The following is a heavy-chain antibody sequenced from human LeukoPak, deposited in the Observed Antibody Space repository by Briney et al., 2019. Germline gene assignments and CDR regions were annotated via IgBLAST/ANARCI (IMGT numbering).Heavy chain of an antibody. D-gene: IGHD6-19*01. CDR3: AKDLAGTH. J-gene: IGHJ4*02. Sequence: GGSLRLSCVASGFTFSSYYMHWVRQVPGKGLEWVSAISGSGGSTYYADSVKGRFTISRDNSKNTLYLQMNSLRAEDTAVYYCAKDLAGTHWGQGTLVTVSS. CDR2: ISGSGGST. CDR1: GFTFSSYY. V-gene: IGHV3-23*01.